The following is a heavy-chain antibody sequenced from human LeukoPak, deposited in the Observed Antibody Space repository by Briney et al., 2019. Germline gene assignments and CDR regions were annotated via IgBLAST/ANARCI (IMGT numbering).Heavy chain of an antibody. CDR1: GFTFSSYW. CDR2: INTDGSGT. V-gene: IGHV3-74*01. CDR3: ATFPTVTVIVGGVFDY. J-gene: IGHJ4*02. D-gene: IGHD3-22*01. Sequence: PGGSLRLSCAASGFTFSSYWMHWVRQAPGKGLVWVSYINTDGSGTSYADSVKGRFTISRDNAKNTLYLQMNSLRAEDTAVYYCATFPTVTVIVGGVFDYWGQGTLVTVSS.